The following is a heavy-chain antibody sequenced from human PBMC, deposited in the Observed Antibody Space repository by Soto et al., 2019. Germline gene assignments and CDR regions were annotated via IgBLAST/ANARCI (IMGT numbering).Heavy chain of an antibody. CDR3: AKASKVRGVIIPVWYYYYMEV. CDR2: ISGSGGST. CDR1: GFTFSSYA. Sequence: LRLSCAASGFTFSSYAMSWVRQAPGKGLEWVSAISGSGGSTYYADSVKGRFTISRDNSKNTLYLQMNSLRAEDTAVYYCAKASKVRGVIIPVWYYYYMEVWGKGTTVTVSS. V-gene: IGHV3-23*01. D-gene: IGHD3-10*01. J-gene: IGHJ6*03.